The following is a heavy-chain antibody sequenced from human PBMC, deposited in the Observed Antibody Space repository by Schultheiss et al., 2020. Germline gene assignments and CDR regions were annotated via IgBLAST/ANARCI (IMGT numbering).Heavy chain of an antibody. CDR3: ARLTRGSGKTDP. CDR1: GGSISSYY. V-gene: IGHV4-59*08. CDR2: IYYSGST. D-gene: IGHD4-23*01. Sequence: SETLSLTCTVSGGSISSYYWSWIRQPPGKGLEWIGYIYYSGSTNYNPSLKSRVTISVDTSKNQFSLKLTSVTAADTAVYYCARLTRGSGKTDPWGQGTLVTVSS. J-gene: IGHJ5*02.